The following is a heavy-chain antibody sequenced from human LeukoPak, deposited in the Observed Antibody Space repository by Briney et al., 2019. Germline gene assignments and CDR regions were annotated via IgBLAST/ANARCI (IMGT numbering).Heavy chain of an antibody. Sequence: PGGSPRLSCAVSGLSFGNYWMSWVRQAPAKGLEWVANIDQDANERYYVDSVKGRFTISRDNAKNSLYLQVNSLRAEDTAVYYCAAGDSFDYWGQGALVTVSS. V-gene: IGHV3-7*01. CDR2: IDQDANER. CDR3: AAGDSFDY. CDR1: GLSFGNYW. J-gene: IGHJ4*02.